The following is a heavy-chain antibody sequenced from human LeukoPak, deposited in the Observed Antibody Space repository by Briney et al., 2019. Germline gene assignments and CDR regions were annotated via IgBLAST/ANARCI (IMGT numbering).Heavy chain of an antibody. CDR1: GFTVSSNS. CDR2: IYSAGST. CDR3: AKPLYSSSRDYYYYMDV. V-gene: IGHV3-53*05. Sequence: GGSLRLSCTVSGFTVSSNSMSWVRQAPGKGLEWVSFIYSAGSTHYSDSVKGRFTISRDNSKNTLYLQMNSLRAEDTAVYYCAKPLYSSSRDYYYYMDVWGKGTTVTVSS. J-gene: IGHJ6*03. D-gene: IGHD6-6*01.